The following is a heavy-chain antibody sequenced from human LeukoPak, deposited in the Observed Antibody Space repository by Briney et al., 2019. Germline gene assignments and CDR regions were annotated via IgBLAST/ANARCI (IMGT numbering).Heavy chain of an antibody. CDR2: INAGNGNT. V-gene: IGHV1-3*01. J-gene: IGHJ4*02. CDR1: GYIFTAYY. Sequence: ASVKVSCKASGYIFTAYYMHWVRQAPGQRLEWMGWINAGNGNTKYSQKFQGRVTITRDTSASTAYMELSSLRSEDTAVYYCATYSSGYYFDYWGQGTLVTVSS. D-gene: IGHD6-19*01. CDR3: ATYSSGYYFDY.